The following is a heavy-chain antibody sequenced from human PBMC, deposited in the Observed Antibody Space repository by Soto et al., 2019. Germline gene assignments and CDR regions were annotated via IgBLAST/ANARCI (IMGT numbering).Heavy chain of an antibody. V-gene: IGHV3-66*01. CDR2: IYSGDST. Sequence: GGSLRLSCGVSGFTVSSIYMSWVRQAPGKGLEWVSVIYSGDSTYYADSVKGRFTISRDNSNNTLYFQMNSLRAEDTAVYYCARGLYGDPREYFQYWGQCTLVTVSS. CDR3: ARGLYGDPREYFQY. D-gene: IGHD4-17*01. J-gene: IGHJ1*01. CDR1: GFTVSSIY.